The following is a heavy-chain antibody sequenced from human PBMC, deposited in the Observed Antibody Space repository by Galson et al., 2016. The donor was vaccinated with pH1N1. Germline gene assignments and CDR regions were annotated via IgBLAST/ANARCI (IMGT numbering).Heavy chain of an antibody. V-gene: IGHV3-21*06. Sequence: SLRLSCAASGFIFGSYTINWVRQTPGRGPEWVSSISGSSRNIYYADSVKGRFTISRDNTKNSLYLQMNNLRAEDTAVYYCAREPYFPPYFDNWGQGPLVTVSS. CDR1: GFIFGSYT. CDR2: ISGSSRNI. D-gene: IGHD3-10*01. CDR3: AREPYFPPYFDN. J-gene: IGHJ4*02.